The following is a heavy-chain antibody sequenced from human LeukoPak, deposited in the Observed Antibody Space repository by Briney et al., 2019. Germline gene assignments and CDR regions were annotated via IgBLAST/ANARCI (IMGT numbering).Heavy chain of an antibody. CDR2: ISSSSSYI. Sequence: GGSLRLSCAASGFTFSSYSMNWVRQAPGKGLEWVSSISSSSSYIYYADSVKGRFTISRDNAKNSLYLQMNSLRAEDTAVYYCASRVSVDYYDSSGYYYVMGDAFDIWGQGTMVTVSS. V-gene: IGHV3-21*01. CDR1: GFTFSSYS. D-gene: IGHD3-22*01. J-gene: IGHJ3*02. CDR3: ASRVSVDYYDSSGYYYVMGDAFDI.